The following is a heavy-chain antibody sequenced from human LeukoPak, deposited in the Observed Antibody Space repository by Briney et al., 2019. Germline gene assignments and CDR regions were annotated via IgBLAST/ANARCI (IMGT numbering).Heavy chain of an antibody. D-gene: IGHD5-18*01. J-gene: IGHJ6*03. CDR3: AKSLQGIQLWFYYYYMDV. CDR2: ISSSSSTI. V-gene: IGHV3-48*01. Sequence: PGGSLRLSCAASGFTFSSYSMNWVRQAPGKGLEWVSYISSSSSTIYYADSVKGRFTISRDNSKNTLYLQMNSLRAEDTAVYYCAKSLQGIQLWFYYYYMDVWGKGTTVTVSS. CDR1: GFTFSSYS.